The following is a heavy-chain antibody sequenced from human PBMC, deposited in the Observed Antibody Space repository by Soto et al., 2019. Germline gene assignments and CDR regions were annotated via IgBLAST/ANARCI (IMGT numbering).Heavy chain of an antibody. CDR3: AEARGAIVVVPARHNWFDP. Sequence: PSETLSLTCAVYGGSFSGYYWSWIRQPPGKGLEWIGEINHSGSTNYNPSLKSRVTISVDTSKNQFSLKLSSVTAADTAVYYCAEARGAIVVVPARHNWFDPWGQGTLVNVSS. V-gene: IGHV4-34*01. CDR1: GGSFSGYY. J-gene: IGHJ5*02. D-gene: IGHD2-2*01. CDR2: INHSGST.